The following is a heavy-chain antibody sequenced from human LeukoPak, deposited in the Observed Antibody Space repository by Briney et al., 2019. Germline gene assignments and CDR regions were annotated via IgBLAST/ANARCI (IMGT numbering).Heavy chain of an antibody. CDR1: GGSFSGYY. J-gene: IGHJ6*02. CDR2: INHSGST. Sequence: PSETLSLTCAVYGGSFSGYYWSWIRQPPGKGLEWIGEINHSGSTNYNPSLKSRVTISVDTSKNQFSLKLSSVTAADTAVYYCARGGAIAARGAYYYYGMDVWGQGTTVTVSS. V-gene: IGHV4-34*01. D-gene: IGHD6-6*01. CDR3: ARGGAIAARGAYYYYGMDV.